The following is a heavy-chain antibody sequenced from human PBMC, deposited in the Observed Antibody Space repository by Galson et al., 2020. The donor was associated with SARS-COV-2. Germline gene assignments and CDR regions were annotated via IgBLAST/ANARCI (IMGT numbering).Heavy chain of an antibody. V-gene: IGHV4-34*01. Sequence: SQASETLSLSCAVYGGSFSGYQWNWIRQPPGKGLEWIGEINYSGSTNYNPSLKSRVTISVDTSKNQFSLKLSSVTAADTAVYYCARYIVVVPAAEIAVARAFDYWGRGTLVTVAS. CDR2: INYSGST. CDR3: ARYIVVVPAAEIAVARAFDY. CDR1: GGSFSGYQ. D-gene: IGHD2-2*01. J-gene: IGHJ4*02.